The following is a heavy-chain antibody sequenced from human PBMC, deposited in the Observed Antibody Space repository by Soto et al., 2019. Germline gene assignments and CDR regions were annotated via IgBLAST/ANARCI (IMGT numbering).Heavy chain of an antibody. V-gene: IGHV3-23*01. Sequence: GGSLRLSCAASGFTFNNYAMGWVRQAPGKGLEWVSAITDSGSDTYYVDSVKGRFTISRDNSKNILYLEMNSLRAEDTAVYYCAKAKYSSSWWAVDYWGQGTLVTVSS. CDR3: AKAKYSSSWWAVDY. CDR1: GFTFNNYA. D-gene: IGHD6-13*01. J-gene: IGHJ4*02. CDR2: ITDSGSDT.